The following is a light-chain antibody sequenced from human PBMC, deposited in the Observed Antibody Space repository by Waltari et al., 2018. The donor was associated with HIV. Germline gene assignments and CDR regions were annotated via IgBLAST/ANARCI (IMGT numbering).Light chain of an antibody. CDR2: SNN. CDR1: SSTTGSNP. CDR3: AAWDDSLKGGA. V-gene: IGLV1-44*01. Sequence: QSVLTQPPSAFGTPGQRVTISCSGSSSTTGSNPVHWYRQLPGTAPKLLIYSNNQRPSGVPDRFSGSTAGTSASLVISGLQSEDEADYYCAAWDDSLKGGAFGTGTKVTVL. J-gene: IGLJ1*01.